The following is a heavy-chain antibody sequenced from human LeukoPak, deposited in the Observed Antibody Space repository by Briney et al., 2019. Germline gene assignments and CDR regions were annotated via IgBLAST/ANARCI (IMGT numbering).Heavy chain of an antibody. V-gene: IGHV3-30-3*01. CDR3: ARDPHYGSGSFYFGY. Sequence: PGGSLRLSCAASGFTFSSYAMHWVRQAPGKGLEWVAVISYDGSNKYYADSVKGRFTISRDNSKNTLYLQMNSLRAEDTAVYYCARDPHYGSGSFYFGYWGQGTLVTVSS. J-gene: IGHJ4*02. CDR1: GFTFSSYA. CDR2: ISYDGSNK. D-gene: IGHD3-10*01.